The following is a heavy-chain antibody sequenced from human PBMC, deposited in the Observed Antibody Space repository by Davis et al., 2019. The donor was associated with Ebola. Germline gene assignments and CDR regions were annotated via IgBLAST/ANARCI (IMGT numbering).Heavy chain of an antibody. Sequence: PSETLSLTCAVYGGSFSGYYWSWIRQPPGKGLEWIGEINHSGSTNYNPSLKSRVTISVDTSKNQFSLKLGSVTAADTAFYYCARLSTDSSSWPNFAFWGQGTLVTVSS. CDR1: GGSFSGYY. V-gene: IGHV4-34*01. J-gene: IGHJ4*02. CDR2: INHSGST. CDR3: ARLSTDSSSWPNFAF. D-gene: IGHD6-13*01.